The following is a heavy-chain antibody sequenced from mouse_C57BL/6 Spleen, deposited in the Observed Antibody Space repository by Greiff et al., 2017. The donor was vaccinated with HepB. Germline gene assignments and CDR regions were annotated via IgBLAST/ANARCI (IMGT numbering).Heavy chain of an antibody. CDR3: ARWGGDYDYFDY. Sequence: EVQLQQSGPELVKPGASVKISCKASGYTFTDYYMNWVKQSHGKSLEWIGDINPNNGGTSYNQKFKGKATLTVDKSSSTAYMELRSLTSEDSAVYYCARWGGDYDYFDYWGQGTTLTVSS. V-gene: IGHV1-26*01. CDR2: INPNNGGT. D-gene: IGHD2-4*01. CDR1: GYTFTDYY. J-gene: IGHJ2*01.